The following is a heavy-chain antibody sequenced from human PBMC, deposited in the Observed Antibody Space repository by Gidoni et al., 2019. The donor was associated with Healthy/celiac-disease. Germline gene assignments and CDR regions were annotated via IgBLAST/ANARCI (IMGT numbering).Heavy chain of an antibody. CDR2: TYYRSKWYN. Sequence: QVPLQQSGPGLVKPSPTLSLTCAISGDSVCSNSAAWNWIRQSPSRGLEWLGRTYYRSKWYNDYAVSVKSRITINPDTSKNQFSLQLNSVTHEDTAVYYCARSVTESKDYGDYWGQGTLVTVSS. CDR1: GDSVCSNSAA. J-gene: IGHJ4*02. V-gene: IGHV6-1*02. D-gene: IGHD1-20*01. CDR3: ARSVTESKDYGDY.